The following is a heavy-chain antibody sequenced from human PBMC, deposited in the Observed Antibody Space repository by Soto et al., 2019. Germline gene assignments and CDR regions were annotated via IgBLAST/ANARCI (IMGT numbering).Heavy chain of an antibody. J-gene: IGHJ6*02. CDR1: GYSFTDYH. Sequence: ASVKVSCKASGYSFTDYHIHWVRQAPGQGLEWLGRINPKSGGTSTAQKFQGWVTMTTDTSISTASMELTRLRSDDTAIYYCARGDSTDCSNGVCSFFYNHDMDVWGQGTTVTVCS. CDR2: INPKSGGT. D-gene: IGHD2-8*01. V-gene: IGHV1-2*04. CDR3: ARGDSTDCSNGVCSFFYNHDMDV.